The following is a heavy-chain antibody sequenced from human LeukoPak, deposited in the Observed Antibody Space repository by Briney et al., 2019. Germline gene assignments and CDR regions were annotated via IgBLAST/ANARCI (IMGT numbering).Heavy chain of an antibody. J-gene: IGHJ4*02. CDR2: ISGSGGST. V-gene: IGHV3-23*01. CDR3: AKDFVPREVSSCDY. D-gene: IGHD1-26*01. CDR1: GFTFSSYA. Sequence: GGSLRLSCAASGFTFSSYAMSWVRQAPGKGLEWVSAISGSGGSTYCADSVKDRFTISRDNTKNTLYLQMNSLRAEDTAVYYCAKDFVPREVSSCDYWGQGTLVTVSS.